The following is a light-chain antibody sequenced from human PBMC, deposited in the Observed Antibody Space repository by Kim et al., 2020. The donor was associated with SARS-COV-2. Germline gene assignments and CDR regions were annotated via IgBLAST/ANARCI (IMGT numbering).Light chain of an antibody. CDR1: QSISSN. J-gene: IGKJ5*01. CDR2: GAS. CDR3: QQHQYWRA. V-gene: IGKV3-15*01. Sequence: EIVMTQSPATLSVSPGERATLSCRASQSISSNFFWYQQQPGQGPRILVYGASARAAGIPARFSGSGSGTEFTLTISSLQSDDFETYYCQQHQYWRAFGEGTRLEIK.